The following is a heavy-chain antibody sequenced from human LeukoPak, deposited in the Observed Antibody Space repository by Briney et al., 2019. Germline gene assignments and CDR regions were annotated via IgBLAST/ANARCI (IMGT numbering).Heavy chain of an antibody. CDR2: INPDSGDT. Sequence: ASVKVPCKASGNSFANYYMHWVRQAPGQGLEWMGWINPDSGDTNFAQKFQGRVSMTRDTSIGTAYMELSRLKSDDTAVYYCASQSNYGDFDFWGQGTLVTVSS. CDR3: ASQSNYGDFDF. V-gene: IGHV1-2*02. D-gene: IGHD4-11*01. CDR1: GNSFANYY. J-gene: IGHJ4*02.